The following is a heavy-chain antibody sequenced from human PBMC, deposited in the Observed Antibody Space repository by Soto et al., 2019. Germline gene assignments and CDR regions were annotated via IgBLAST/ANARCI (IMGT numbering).Heavy chain of an antibody. D-gene: IGHD2-2*01. J-gene: IGHJ6*02. CDR3: ANVGAVPAAIGYGMDV. Sequence: QVQLVESGGGVVQPGRSLRLSCAASGFTFSSYGMHWVRQAPGKGLEWVAVISYDGSNKYYADSVKGRFTISRDNSKNTLYLQMNSLRAEDTAVYYCANVGAVPAAIGYGMDVWGQGTTVTVSS. CDR1: GFTFSSYG. V-gene: IGHV3-30*18. CDR2: ISYDGSNK.